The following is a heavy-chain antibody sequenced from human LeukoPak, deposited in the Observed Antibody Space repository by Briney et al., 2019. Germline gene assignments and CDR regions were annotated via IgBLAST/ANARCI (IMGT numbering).Heavy chain of an antibody. Sequence: SETLSLTCTVSGGSISSDRFYWTWVRQPAGKGLEWSGRIKSSNTNYNPSLKSRVSISLDTSTNQFSLKLSSLTAADTAVYYCARVPDWTYVPDYWGQGTLVTVSS. J-gene: IGHJ4*02. V-gene: IGHV4-61*02. CDR3: ARVPDWTYVPDY. CDR1: GGSISSDRFY. CDR2: IKSSNT. D-gene: IGHD3-16*01.